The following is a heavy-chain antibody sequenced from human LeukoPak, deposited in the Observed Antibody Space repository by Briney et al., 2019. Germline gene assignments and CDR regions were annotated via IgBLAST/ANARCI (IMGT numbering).Heavy chain of an antibody. Sequence: GGSLRLSCAASGFTFSSYEMNWVRQAPGKGLEWVSYISSSGSTIYYADSVKGRFTISRDNAKNSLYLQMNSLTAEDTAVYYCVRDSNPYCQGDCNYDAFDLWGQGTMVTVSP. D-gene: IGHD2-21*02. CDR2: ISSSGSTI. CDR3: VRDSNPYCQGDCNYDAFDL. V-gene: IGHV3-48*03. J-gene: IGHJ3*01. CDR1: GFTFSSYE.